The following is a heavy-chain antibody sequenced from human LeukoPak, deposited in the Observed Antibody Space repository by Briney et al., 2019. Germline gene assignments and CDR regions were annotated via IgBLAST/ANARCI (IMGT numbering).Heavy chain of an antibody. D-gene: IGHD6-6*01. CDR3: ARGHSSSNAFDI. J-gene: IGHJ3*02. Sequence: PSQTLSLTCTVSGGSISSGGYYWSWIRQPPGKGLEWIGYIYHSGSTYYNPSLKSRVTISVDRSKNQFSLKLSSVTAADTAVYYCARGHSSSNAFDIWGQGTMVTVSS. V-gene: IGHV4-30-2*01. CDR2: IYHSGST. CDR1: GGSISSGGYY.